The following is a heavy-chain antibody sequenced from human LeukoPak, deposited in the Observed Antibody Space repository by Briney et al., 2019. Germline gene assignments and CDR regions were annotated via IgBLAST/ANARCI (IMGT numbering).Heavy chain of an antibody. V-gene: IGHV3-23*01. Sequence: GGSLRLSCAASGFTFSSYAMTWVRQAPGKGLEWVSVISGSGINTDYADSVKGRFTISRDNSKNTLYLQMNSLRAEDTAVYYCAKNWQYCSSTSCYFPDYWGQGTLVTVSS. J-gene: IGHJ4*02. CDR1: GFTFSSYA. D-gene: IGHD2-2*01. CDR2: ISGSGINT. CDR3: AKNWQYCSSTSCYFPDY.